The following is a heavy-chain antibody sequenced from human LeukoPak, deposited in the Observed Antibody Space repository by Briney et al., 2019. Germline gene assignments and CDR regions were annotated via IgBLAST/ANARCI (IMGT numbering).Heavy chain of an antibody. D-gene: IGHD4-17*01. V-gene: IGHV3-23*01. CDR3: AKDGLRGDFDY. CDR2: ISGSDGST. CDR1: GFTFSSYA. J-gene: IGHJ4*02. Sequence: PGGSLRLSCAASGFTFSSYAMYWVRQAPGKGLEWVSTISGSDGSTYYADSVKGRFTISRDNSKNTLYLQMNSLRAEDTAVYYCAKDGLRGDFDYWGQGTLVTVSS.